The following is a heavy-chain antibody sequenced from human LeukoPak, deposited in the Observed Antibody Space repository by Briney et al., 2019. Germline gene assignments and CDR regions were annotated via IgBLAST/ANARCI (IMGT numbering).Heavy chain of an antibody. Sequence: GRSLRLSCAASGFTFSSYAMHRVRQAPGKGLEWVAVISYDGSNKYYADSVKGRFTISRDNSKNTLYLQMNSLRAEDTAVYYCASYVISGSYFDYWGQGTLVTVSS. CDR3: ASYVISGSYFDY. D-gene: IGHD1-26*01. CDR1: GFTFSSYA. CDR2: ISYDGSNK. V-gene: IGHV3-30-3*01. J-gene: IGHJ4*02.